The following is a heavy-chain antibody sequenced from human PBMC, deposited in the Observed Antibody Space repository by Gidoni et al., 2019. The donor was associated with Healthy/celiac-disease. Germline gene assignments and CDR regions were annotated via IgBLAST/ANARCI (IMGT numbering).Heavy chain of an antibody. CDR3: ARDRYYDSSGYYLDAFDI. D-gene: IGHD3-22*01. CDR1: GYPFTGYA. J-gene: IGHJ3*02. CDR2: INPNSGGT. V-gene: IGHV1-2*06. Sequence: QVQLVQSGADGKKRGASAKVSCQASGYPFTGYAMHWVRQAPGQGLEWMGRINPNSGGTNYAQKFQGRVAMTRDTSISTAYMELSRLRSDDTAVYYCARDRYYDSSGYYLDAFDIWGQGTMVTVSS.